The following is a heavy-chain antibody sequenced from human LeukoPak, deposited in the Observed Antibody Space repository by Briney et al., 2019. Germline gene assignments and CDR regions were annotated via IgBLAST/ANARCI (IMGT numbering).Heavy chain of an antibody. Sequence: PGGSLRLSCAASGFTFSTYAMSCVRQAPGKGLEWVSDISGTGGRTYYADSVKGRFTISRDNSKNTVYLLMNSLRAEDTAIYYCARDVPYYYDSSGYYSPFDCWGQGTLVTVSS. CDR3: ARDVPYYYDSSGYYSPFDC. D-gene: IGHD3-22*01. CDR2: ISGTGGRT. V-gene: IGHV3-23*01. J-gene: IGHJ4*02. CDR1: GFTFSTYA.